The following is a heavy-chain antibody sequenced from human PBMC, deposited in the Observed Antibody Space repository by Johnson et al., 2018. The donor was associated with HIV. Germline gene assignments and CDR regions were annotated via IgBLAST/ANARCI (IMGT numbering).Heavy chain of an antibody. CDR2: ISWDSGTI. CDR1: GFTFDDYA. J-gene: IGHJ3*02. CDR3: AREGRGAPHDAFDI. Sequence: VQLVESGGGLVQPGRSLRLSCAASGFTFDDYAMHWVRQTPGKGLEWVSGISWDSGTIDYADSVKGRFTISRDNAKNSLYRQMNSLRADDTALYYCAREGRGAPHDAFDIWGQGTMVTVSS. V-gene: IGHV3-9*01. D-gene: IGHD2-15*01.